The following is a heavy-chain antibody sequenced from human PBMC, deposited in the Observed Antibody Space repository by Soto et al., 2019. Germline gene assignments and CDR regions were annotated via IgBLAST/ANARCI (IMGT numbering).Heavy chain of an antibody. CDR3: ARGRGSTGYLGREHYFDY. D-gene: IGHD2-2*01. CDR2: IDIGGNT. V-gene: IGHV3-66*01. CDR1: GFSVTNNY. J-gene: IGHJ4*02. Sequence: EVQVVESGGGLVQPGGPLRLSCAASGFSVTNNYMNWVRQAPGKGLEWVSIIDIGGNTYYADSVKDRFTISRDNPRNTLYLHMDSLRAEDTAVYYCARGRGSTGYLGREHYFDYWGQGTLVTVSP.